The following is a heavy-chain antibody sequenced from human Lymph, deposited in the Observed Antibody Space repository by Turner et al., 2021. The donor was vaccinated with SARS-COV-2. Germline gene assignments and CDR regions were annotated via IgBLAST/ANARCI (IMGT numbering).Heavy chain of an antibody. CDR2: INHSGST. D-gene: IGHD4-17*01. Sequence: QVQLHQWGAGLLKPSETLSLTCAVYGGSFSAYYWSWIRQPPGKGLEWIGEINHSGSTNYNPSLKSRDTISVDTSKNQFSLKLSSVTAADAAVYYCARGTTVTSFFYYYYGMDVWGQGTTVTVSS. CDR1: GGSFSAYY. CDR3: ARGTTVTSFFYYYYGMDV. J-gene: IGHJ6*02. V-gene: IGHV4-34*01.